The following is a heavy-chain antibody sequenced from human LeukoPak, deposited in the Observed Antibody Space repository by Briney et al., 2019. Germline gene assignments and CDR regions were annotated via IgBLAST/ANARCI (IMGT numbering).Heavy chain of an antibody. CDR1: GFTFSSYA. Sequence: GGSLRFSCAASGFTFSSYAMSWVRQAPGKGLEWVSAISGSGGSTYYADSVKGRFTISRDNSKNTLYLQMNSLRAEDTAVYYCARVKAGYYYYMDVWGKGTTVTVSS. V-gene: IGHV3-23*01. CDR2: ISGSGGST. CDR3: ARVKAGYYYYMDV. D-gene: IGHD3-10*01. J-gene: IGHJ6*03.